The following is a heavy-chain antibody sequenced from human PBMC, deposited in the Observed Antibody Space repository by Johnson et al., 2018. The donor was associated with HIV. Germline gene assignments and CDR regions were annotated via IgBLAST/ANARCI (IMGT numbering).Heavy chain of an antibody. J-gene: IGHJ3*02. Sequence: VQLVESGGGVVQPGRSLRLSCAASGFTFSSYAMHWVRQAPGKGLEWVAVISYDGSNKYYADSVKGRFTISRDNSKNTLYLQMNSLRAEDTAVYYCARDMEAYGSGGSCYSAAFDIWGQGTMVTVSS. CDR2: ISYDGSNK. CDR1: GFTFSSYA. V-gene: IGHV3-30-3*01. CDR3: ARDMEAYGSGGSCYSAAFDI. D-gene: IGHD2-15*01.